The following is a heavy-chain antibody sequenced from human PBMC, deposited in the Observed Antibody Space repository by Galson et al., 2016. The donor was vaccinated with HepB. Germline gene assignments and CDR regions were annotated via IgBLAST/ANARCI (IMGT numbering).Heavy chain of an antibody. CDR1: GFTFSSYG. D-gene: IGHD2-2*01. J-gene: IGHJ4*02. CDR2: ISYDGSNK. CDR3: AKDSNWLGIVVVPAEIDY. Sequence: SLRLSCAASGFTFSSYGMHWVRQAPGKGLEWVAVISYDGSNKYYADSVKGRFTISRDNSKNTLYLQMKSLRAEDTAVYYCAKDSNWLGIVVVPAEIDYWGQGTLVTVSS. V-gene: IGHV3-30*18.